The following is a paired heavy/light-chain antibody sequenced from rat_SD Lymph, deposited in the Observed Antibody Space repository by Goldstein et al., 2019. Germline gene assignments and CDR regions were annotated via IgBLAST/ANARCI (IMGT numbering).Light chain of an antibody. CDR3: QQWSSNPFT. CDR1: SSVSN. J-gene: IGKJ4*01. V-gene: IGKV4S4*01. Sequence: EIVLTQSPTTTAASPGEKVTITCLASSSVSNMYWYQQKSGASPKLLIYSTSSLASGVPDRFSGSGSGTSYSLTINTMEAEDAATYYCQQWSSNPFTFGSGTKLEIK. CDR2: STS.
Heavy chain of an antibody. CDR2: IDPEDDST. CDR1: GDTITAYY. J-gene: IGHJ1*01. D-gene: IGHD1-1*01. Sequence: EVQLQQSGAELVRPGTSVKLSCKVSGDTITAYYMHFVKQRPGQGLEWIGRIDPEDDSTKYAEKFKNKATLTADTSSNTAYLKLSSLTSEDTATYFCTTGGTYYYGDWYFDFWGPGTMVTVSS. V-gene: IGHV1-6*01. CDR3: TTGGTYYYGDWYFDF.